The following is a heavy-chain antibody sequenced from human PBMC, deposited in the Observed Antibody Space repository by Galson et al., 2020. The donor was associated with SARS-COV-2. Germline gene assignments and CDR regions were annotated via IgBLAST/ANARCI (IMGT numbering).Heavy chain of an antibody. CDR1: GFTFSSYE. V-gene: IGHV3-48*03. D-gene: IGHD3-10*01. CDR2: ISSSGSTI. J-gene: IGHJ4*02. Sequence: GESLKISCAASGFTFSSYEMNWVRQAPGKGLEWVSYISSSGSTIYYADSVKGRFTISRDNAKNSLYLQMNSLRAEDTAVYYCARDLLGFGELLYREYWGQGTLVTVSS. CDR3: ARDLLGFGELLYREY.